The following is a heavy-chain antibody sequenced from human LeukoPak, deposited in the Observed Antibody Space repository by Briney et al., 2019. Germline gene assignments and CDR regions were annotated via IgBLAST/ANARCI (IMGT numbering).Heavy chain of an antibody. D-gene: IGHD6-13*01. CDR2: INPNSGGT. CDR3: ARQSYSSSWYSHYYYMDV. CDR1: GYTFTGYY. V-gene: IGHV1-2*02. J-gene: IGHJ6*03. Sequence: ASVKVSCKASGYTFTGYYMHWVRQAPGQGLEWMGWINPNSGGTNDAQKFQGRVTMTRDTSISTAYMELSRLRSDDTAVYYCARQSYSSSWYSHYYYMDVWGKGTTVTVSS.